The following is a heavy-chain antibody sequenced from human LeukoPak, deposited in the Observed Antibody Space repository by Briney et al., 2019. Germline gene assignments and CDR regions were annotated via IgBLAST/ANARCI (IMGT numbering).Heavy chain of an antibody. D-gene: IGHD6-13*01. CDR2: ITYSDGYT. CDR1: GFTFSSYA. Sequence: GGSLRLSCAASGFTFSSYAMSCVRQAPGKGLVWVAAITYSDGYTNSADSVKGRFTISRDDPKNTLDLQKNSLRAEDTAVYYCAKRSQSRWYYDFWGQGTLVSVSS. V-gene: IGHV3-23*01. J-gene: IGHJ4*02. CDR3: AKRSQSRWYYDF.